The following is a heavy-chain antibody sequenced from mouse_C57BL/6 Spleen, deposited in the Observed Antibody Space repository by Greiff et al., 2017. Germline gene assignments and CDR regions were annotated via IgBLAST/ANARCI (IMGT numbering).Heavy chain of an antibody. J-gene: IGHJ4*01. V-gene: IGHV1-69*01. CDR3: ARDDYRSTYALDY. CDR2: IDPSDSYT. D-gene: IGHD2-13*01. CDR1: GYTFTSYW. Sequence: QVQLQQPGAELVMPGASVKLSCKASGYTFTSYWMHWVKQRPGQGLEWIGEIDPSDSYTNYNQKFKGKSTLTVDKSSSTAYMQLSSLTSEDSAVYYCARDDYRSTYALDYWGQGTSVTVSS.